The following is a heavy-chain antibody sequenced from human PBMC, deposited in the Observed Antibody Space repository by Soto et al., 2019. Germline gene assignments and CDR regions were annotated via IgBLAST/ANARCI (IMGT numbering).Heavy chain of an antibody. CDR2: IQPDGSEK. Sequence: EVQLVESGGGSVQPGGSLRLSCAASRFVFSDYWMPWVRQAPGKGLEWVATIQPDGSEKYNVDSVKGRFTISRDNAKSSLYLQMNSLRAEDTAMYYCATVSWGHPESWGRGTLITVSS. D-gene: IGHD3-16*01. CDR3: ATVSWGHPES. CDR1: RFVFSDYW. J-gene: IGHJ5*02. V-gene: IGHV3-7*03.